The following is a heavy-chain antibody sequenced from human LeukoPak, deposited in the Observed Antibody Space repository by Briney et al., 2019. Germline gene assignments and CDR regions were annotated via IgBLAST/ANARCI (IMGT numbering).Heavy chain of an antibody. Sequence: GGSLRLSCEASGFTFSDYYMSWIRQAPGKGLEWVSYISTGSSYTNYADSVKGRFTISRDNAKKSLYLQMNSLRAEDTAMYYCVSGIAASGTPDHWGQGTLVTVSS. D-gene: IGHD6-13*01. CDR3: VSGIAASGTPDH. V-gene: IGHV3-11*03. CDR1: GFTFSDYY. J-gene: IGHJ4*02. CDR2: ISTGSSYT.